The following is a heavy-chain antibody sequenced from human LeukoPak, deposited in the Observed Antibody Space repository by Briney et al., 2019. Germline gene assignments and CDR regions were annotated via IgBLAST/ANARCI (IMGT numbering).Heavy chain of an antibody. D-gene: IGHD3-16*02. Sequence: ASVKVSCKASGYTFTGYYMHWVRQAPGQGLEWMGRINPNSGGTNYAQKFQGRVTMTRDTSISTAYMELSRLRSDDTAVYYCARSVITFGGVIVNYFDYWGQGTLDTVST. CDR2: INPNSGGT. CDR3: ARSVITFGGVIVNYFDY. CDR1: GYTFTGYY. V-gene: IGHV1-2*06. J-gene: IGHJ4*02.